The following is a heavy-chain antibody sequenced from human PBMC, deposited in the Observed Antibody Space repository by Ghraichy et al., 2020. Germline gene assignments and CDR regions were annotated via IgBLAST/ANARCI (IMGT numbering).Heavy chain of an antibody. CDR3: ARHIGYCYGAGCYRDRFDP. D-gene: IGHD2-2*02. CDR2: IYQSGST. V-gene: IGHV4-39*01. CDR1: GDSISSSSYY. Sequence: SQTLSLTCTVSGDSISSSSYYWGWIRQPPGKGLEWIGSIYQSGSTDYNPSLKSRVTISVDTSKNQFSLKLSSVTAADTAVYYCARHIGYCYGAGCYRDRFDPWGQGTLVTVSS. J-gene: IGHJ5*02.